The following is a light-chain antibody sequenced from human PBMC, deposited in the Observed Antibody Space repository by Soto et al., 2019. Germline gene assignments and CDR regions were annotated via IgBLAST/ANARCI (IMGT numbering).Light chain of an antibody. CDR3: AACDDSLNAVV. CDR1: SSNIGRNT. Sequence: QSVLTQPPSASGTAGQRVTISCSGSSSNIGRNTVNWDQQLPGTAPKVLIYSNNQRPSGVPDRLSGSKSGTSASLAISGLQSEDEADYYCAACDDSLNAVVFGGGTKPTVL. J-gene: IGLJ2*01. CDR2: SNN. V-gene: IGLV1-44*01.